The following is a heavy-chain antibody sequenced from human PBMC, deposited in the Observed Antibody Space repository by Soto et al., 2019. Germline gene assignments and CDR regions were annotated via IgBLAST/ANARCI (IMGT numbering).Heavy chain of an antibody. D-gene: IGHD6-13*01. J-gene: IGHJ5*02. CDR3: AIEVGRSNKFDL. CDR2: YDLEKGET. CDR1: GYSLTELS. Sequence: ASVKVSCKVSGYSLTELSIHWVRQAPGEGLEWMGGYDLEKGETIYAQKFQGRVTMTEDSPADTPYMQLRGLRSEDTAVYYCAIEVGRSNKFDLWGQGTMVTVSS. V-gene: IGHV1-24*01.